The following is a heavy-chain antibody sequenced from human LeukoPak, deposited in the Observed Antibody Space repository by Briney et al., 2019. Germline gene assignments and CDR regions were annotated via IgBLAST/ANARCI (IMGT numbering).Heavy chain of an antibody. CDR1: ASTFXIFW. V-gene: IGHV3-74*01. CDR3: ERDPRRVMDV. J-gene: IGHJ6*02. CDR2: LNEDGTII. Sequence: SLTLSRSPFASTFXIFWXESFXQPPGXGLVWVSRLNEDGTIITYADSVKGRFTSSRDNAKNRLYLQMNSLRVEDTAVYYCERDPRRVMDVWGQGNTVTVSS.